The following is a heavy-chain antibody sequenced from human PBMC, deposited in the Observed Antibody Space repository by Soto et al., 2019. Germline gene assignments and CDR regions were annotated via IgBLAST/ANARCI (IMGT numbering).Heavy chain of an antibody. Sequence: PGGSLRLSCAASGCTFSSYGMHWVRQDTGKGLEWVAVIWYDGSYKYYADSVKGRFTISRDNCKNTLHVQMNSLRADDTAVYYCATFSLSHTTSPHGWFDPCGQGTLVTVSS. CDR3: ATFSLSHTTSPHGWFDP. J-gene: IGHJ5*02. V-gene: IGHV3-33*08. CDR1: GCTFSSYG. D-gene: IGHD1-1*01. CDR2: IWYDGSYK.